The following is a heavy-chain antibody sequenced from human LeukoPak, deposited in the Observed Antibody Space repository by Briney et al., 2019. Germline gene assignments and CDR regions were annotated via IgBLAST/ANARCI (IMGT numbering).Heavy chain of an antibody. CDR3: AKDHTSMDLYYFDY. J-gene: IGHJ4*02. V-gene: IGHV3-23*01. CDR1: GLTFSSYS. CDR2: ISAGGGST. Sequence: PGGSLRLSCAASGLTFSSYSMNWVRQAPGKGLEWVSTISAGGGSTNYVDSVKGRFTISRDNSKNTLYLQMNSLRAEDTAVYYCAKDHTSMDLYYFDYWGQGTLVTVSS. D-gene: IGHD5-18*01.